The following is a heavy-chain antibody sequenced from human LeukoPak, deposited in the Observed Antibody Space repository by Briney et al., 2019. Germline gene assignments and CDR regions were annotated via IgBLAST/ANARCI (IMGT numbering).Heavy chain of an antibody. Sequence: GGSLRLSCAPSGFTFSRYWMTWVRQTPGKGLEWVASIKDDGRQKYYVDSVKGRFTISRDNAKNSLYLQMNSLRAEDTAVYYCARRVVVNPVVFDYWGQGTLVTVSS. J-gene: IGHJ4*02. CDR1: GFTFSRYW. CDR2: IKDDGRQK. V-gene: IGHV3-7*01. CDR3: ARRVVVNPVVFDY. D-gene: IGHD3-22*01.